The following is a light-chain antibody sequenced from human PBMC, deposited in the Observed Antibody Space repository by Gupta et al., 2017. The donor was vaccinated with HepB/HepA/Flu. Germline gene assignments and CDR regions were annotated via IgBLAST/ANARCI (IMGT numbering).Light chain of an antibody. CDR1: QSVSSY. Sequence: EIVLTQSPATLSLSPGERATLSCRASQSVSSYLAWYQQKPGQAPRLLIYDASNRDTGIPARFSGSGCGTDFTLTNSSREQEDFAVYYSQQRSNWPPVTFGGGTXVEIK. CDR3: QQRSNWPPVT. J-gene: IGKJ4*01. CDR2: DAS. V-gene: IGKV3-11*01.